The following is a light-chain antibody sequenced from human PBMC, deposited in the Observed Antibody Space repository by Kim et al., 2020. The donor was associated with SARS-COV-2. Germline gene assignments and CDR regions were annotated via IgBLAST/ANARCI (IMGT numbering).Light chain of an antibody. V-gene: IGKV1-5*01. CDR1: QSISSW. Sequence: GDRVTITCRASQSISSWLAWYQQKPGKAPKLLIYDASSLESGVPSRFSGSGSGTEFTLTISSLQPDDFATYYCQQYNSYPYTFGQGTKLDIK. CDR3: QQYNSYPYT. CDR2: DAS. J-gene: IGKJ2*01.